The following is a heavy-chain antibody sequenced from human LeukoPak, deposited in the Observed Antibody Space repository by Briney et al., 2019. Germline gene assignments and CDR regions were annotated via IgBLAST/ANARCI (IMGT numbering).Heavy chain of an antibody. J-gene: IGHJ6*03. CDR1: GFTFSNYG. Sequence: PGGSLRLSCAASGFTFSNYGMHWVRQAPGKGLEWVAVISYDGSNKYYADSVKGRFTISRDNSKNTVYLQMNSLRSGDTAVYYCAKDYQLLTSYYDYYMDVWGKGTTVTVSS. CDR2: ISYDGSNK. CDR3: AKDYQLLTSYYDYYMDV. V-gene: IGHV3-30*18. D-gene: IGHD2-2*01.